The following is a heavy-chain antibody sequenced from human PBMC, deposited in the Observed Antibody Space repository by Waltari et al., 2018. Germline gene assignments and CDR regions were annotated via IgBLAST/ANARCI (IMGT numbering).Heavy chain of an antibody. V-gene: IGHV3-23*01. J-gene: IGHJ4*02. Sequence: EVQLLESGGGLVQPGGSLRLSCAASGFTFDIYGMSWVRQASGKGLGGVSGLSGGGGDTYDADSVKGRFTISRDSSKNTLYLLMNSLRAEDTAVYYCAKDHVSRHGNNLGFDCWGQGTLVTVTS. CDR1: GFTFDIYG. CDR2: LSGGGGDT. CDR3: AKDHVSRHGNNLGFDC. D-gene: IGHD3-16*01.